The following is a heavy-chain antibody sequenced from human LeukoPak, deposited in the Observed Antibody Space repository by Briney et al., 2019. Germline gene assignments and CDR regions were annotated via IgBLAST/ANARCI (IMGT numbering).Heavy chain of an antibody. V-gene: IGHV1-8*01. J-gene: IGHJ5*02. D-gene: IGHD3-10*01. CDR2: MNPNSGNT. Sequence: ASVKVSCKASGYTFTSYDINWVRQATGQGLEWMGWMNPNSGNTGYAQKFQGRVTMTRNTSISTAYMELSSLRSEDTAVYYCARDSGSGNGLDPWGQGTLVTVSS. CDR1: GYTFTSYD. CDR3: ARDSGSGNGLDP.